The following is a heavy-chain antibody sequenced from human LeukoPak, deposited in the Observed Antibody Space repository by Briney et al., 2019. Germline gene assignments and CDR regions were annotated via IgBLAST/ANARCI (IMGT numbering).Heavy chain of an antibody. CDR1: GYTFTKSY. Sequence: ASVKVSCKASGYTFTKSYIHWVRQAPGQRLEWMGLINPGGDNTDYAQNFQGRLTMTSDTSARTVYMELSRLRSDDTAVYYCARASGYSGYDLDYWGQGTLVTVSS. CDR2: INPGGDNT. D-gene: IGHD5-12*01. J-gene: IGHJ4*02. CDR3: ARASGYSGYDLDY. V-gene: IGHV1-46*01.